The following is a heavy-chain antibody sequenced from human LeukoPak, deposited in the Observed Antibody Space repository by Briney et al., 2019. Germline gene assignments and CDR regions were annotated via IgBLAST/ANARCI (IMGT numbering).Heavy chain of an antibody. CDR1: GGSISSSSYY. D-gene: IGHD5-12*01. J-gene: IGHJ6*03. CDR2: IYYSGST. Sequence: SETLSLTCTASGGSISSSSYYWGWIRQPPGKGLEWIGSIYYSGSTYYNPSLKSRVTISVDTSKNQFSLKLSSVTAADTAVYYCARHEGSGYAKSYYYYMDVWGKGTTVTVSS. CDR3: ARHEGSGYAKSYYYYMDV. V-gene: IGHV4-39*01.